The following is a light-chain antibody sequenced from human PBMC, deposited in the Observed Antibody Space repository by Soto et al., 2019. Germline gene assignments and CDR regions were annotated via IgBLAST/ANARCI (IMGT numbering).Light chain of an antibody. CDR1: SSDVGGYNY. Sequence: QSALTQPPSASGSPGHSVTISCTGTSSDVGGYNYVSWYQHHPGKAPKLMIYEVNKRPSGVPDRFSGSKSGNTASLTVSGLQAEDEADYYCSSYAGSNNFRYVFGTGTKLTVL. J-gene: IGLJ1*01. CDR3: SSYAGSNNFRYV. CDR2: EVN. V-gene: IGLV2-8*01.